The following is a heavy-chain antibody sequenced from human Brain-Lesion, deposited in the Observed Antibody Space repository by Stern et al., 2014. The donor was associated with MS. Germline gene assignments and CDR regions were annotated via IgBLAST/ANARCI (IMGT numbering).Heavy chain of an antibody. J-gene: IGHJ4*02. V-gene: IGHV3-30*01. CDR1: GFTFSYHA. CDR3: ARGGAVTSSEYYFDY. CDR2: ISYDGSDN. D-gene: IGHD4-17*01. Sequence: VQLVESGGGVVQPGRSLRLSCAASGFTFSYHAMHWVRQAPGKGLEWVAAISYDGSDNYYAGSVKGRFTLSRDNSKNPLYLQMNSLRAEDTAVYYCARGGAVTSSEYYFDYWGQGTLVTVSS.